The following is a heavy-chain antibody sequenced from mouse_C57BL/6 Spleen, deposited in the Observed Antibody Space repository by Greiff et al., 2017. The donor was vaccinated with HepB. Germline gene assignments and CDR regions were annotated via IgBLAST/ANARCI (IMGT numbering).Heavy chain of an antibody. D-gene: IGHD2-5*01. CDR2: IDPSDSYT. V-gene: IGHV1-50*01. CDR3: ARSGSNYVSYAMDY. Sequence: QVHVKQPGAELVKPGASVKLSCKASGYTFTSYWMQWVKQRPGQGLEWIGEIDPSDSYTNYNQKFKGKATLTVDTSSSTAYMQLSSLTSEDSAVYYCARSGSNYVSYAMDYWGQGTSVTVSS. J-gene: IGHJ4*01. CDR1: GYTFTSYW.